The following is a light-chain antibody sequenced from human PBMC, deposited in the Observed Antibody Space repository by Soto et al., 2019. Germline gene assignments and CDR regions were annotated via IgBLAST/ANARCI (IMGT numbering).Light chain of an antibody. CDR3: QQYNSYVA. J-gene: IGKJ1*01. Sequence: EIVTTQSPATLSVSPGESSTLSCRASQSVSSSYLAWYQQKPGQAPRLLIYGASSRATGIPDRFSGSGSGTEFTLTISSLQPDDFATYYCQQYNSYVAFGQGTKVDIK. CDR1: QSVSSSY. V-gene: IGKV3-20*01. CDR2: GAS.